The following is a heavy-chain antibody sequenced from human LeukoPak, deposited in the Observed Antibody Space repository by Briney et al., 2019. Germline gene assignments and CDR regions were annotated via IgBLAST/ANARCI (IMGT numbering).Heavy chain of an antibody. J-gene: IGHJ4*02. Sequence: GGSLRLSCAASGFTFSSYAMSWVRQAPGKGLEWVSAISGSGGSTYYADSVKGRFTISRDNSKNTLYLQMNSLRAEDTAVYYCAKPHQNTFGVVTLLDFDYSGQGTLVTVSS. CDR2: ISGSGGST. D-gene: IGHD3-3*01. CDR1: GFTFSSYA. CDR3: AKPHQNTFGVVTLLDFDY. V-gene: IGHV3-23*01.